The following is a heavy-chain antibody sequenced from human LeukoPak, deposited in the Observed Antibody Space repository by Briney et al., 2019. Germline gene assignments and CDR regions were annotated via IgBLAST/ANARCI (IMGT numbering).Heavy chain of an antibody. J-gene: IGHJ6*02. CDR3: AREPAYGSGRKGHYYGMDV. D-gene: IGHD3-10*01. CDR1: GFTFSDYY. CDR2: ISSSGSTI. V-gene: IGHV3-11*01. Sequence: PGGSLRLSCAASGFTFSDYYMSWIRQAPGKGLEWVSYISSSGSTIYYADSVKGRFTISRDNAKNSLYLQMNSLRAEDTAVYYCAREPAYGSGRKGHYYGMDVWGQGTTVTVSS.